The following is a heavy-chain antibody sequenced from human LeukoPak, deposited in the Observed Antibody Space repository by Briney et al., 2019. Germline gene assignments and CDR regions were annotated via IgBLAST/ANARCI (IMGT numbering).Heavy chain of an antibody. CDR1: GGSISSSSYY. D-gene: IGHD1-1*01. V-gene: IGHV4-31*03. CDR3: ARVQGGPRNHFDY. Sequence: SETLSLTCTVSGGSISSSSYYWSWIRQHPGKGLEWIGYIYYSGSTYYNPSLKSRVTISVDTSKNQFSLKLSSVTAADTAVYYCARVQGGPRNHFDYWGQGTLVTVSS. CDR2: IYYSGST. J-gene: IGHJ4*02.